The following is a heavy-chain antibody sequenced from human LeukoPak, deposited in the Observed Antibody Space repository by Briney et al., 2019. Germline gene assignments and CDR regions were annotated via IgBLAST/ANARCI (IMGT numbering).Heavy chain of an antibody. V-gene: IGHV3-23*01. Sequence: GGSLRLSCAPSQLIFSNDAMTGVCRAPGKGLEWVSSISASGATTFYADSVKGRFTITRDNSKNTLFLQFNSLRAEDTAVYYCARGGLFLFDSWGQGTLVTVSS. CDR3: ARGGLFLFDS. CDR1: QLIFSNDA. CDR2: ISASGATT. J-gene: IGHJ5*01. D-gene: IGHD3-22*01.